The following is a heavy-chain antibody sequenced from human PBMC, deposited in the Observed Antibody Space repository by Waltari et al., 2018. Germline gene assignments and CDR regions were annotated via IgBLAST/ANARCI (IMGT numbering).Heavy chain of an antibody. Sequence: QVQLQESGPGLVKSSETLSLTCTVSGESLSSSDWWTWVRQSPGKGLEWIGEIYHSGDTDYHPSLKGRVTISADRSRNQFSLNLNSVTAADTAVYYCARARYFGLLFAWFDPWGQGTLVTVSS. CDR3: ARARYFGLLFAWFDP. D-gene: IGHD2-21*02. J-gene: IGHJ5*02. CDR2: IYHSGDT. CDR1: GESLSSSDW. V-gene: IGHV4-4*02.